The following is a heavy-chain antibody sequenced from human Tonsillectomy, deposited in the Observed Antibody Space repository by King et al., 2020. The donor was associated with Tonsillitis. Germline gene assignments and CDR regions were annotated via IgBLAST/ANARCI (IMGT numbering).Heavy chain of an antibody. CDR1: GFTVSTDA. D-gene: IGHD1-26*01. V-gene: IGHV3-23*04. Sequence: DVQLVESGGGLVQPGGSLRLSCEASGFTVSTDAMSWVRQAPGKGPEWVSAISGRYTRTFYADSGKGRFTISRDDSKNTVSLQMSSLRAEDTAVYYCAKESPYSGNYRFYYFDYWGQGTLVTVSS. J-gene: IGHJ4*02. CDR3: AKESPYSGNYRFYYFDY. CDR2: ISGRYTRT.